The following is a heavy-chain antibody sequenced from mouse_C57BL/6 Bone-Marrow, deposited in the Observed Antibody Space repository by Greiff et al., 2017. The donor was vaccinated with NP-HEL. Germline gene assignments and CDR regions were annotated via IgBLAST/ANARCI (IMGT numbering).Heavy chain of an antibody. J-gene: IGHJ1*03. CDR1: GYTFTSYW. CDR3: ARRLRGWYFDV. Sequence: QVQLQQSGAELAKPGASVKLSCKASGYTFTSYWMHWVKQRPGQGLEWIGYINPSSGYTKYNQKFKDKATLTADKSSSTAYIQLSSLTYEDSAVYYCARRLRGWYFDVWGTGTTVTVSS. D-gene: IGHD1-1*01. CDR2: INPSSGYT. V-gene: IGHV1-7*01.